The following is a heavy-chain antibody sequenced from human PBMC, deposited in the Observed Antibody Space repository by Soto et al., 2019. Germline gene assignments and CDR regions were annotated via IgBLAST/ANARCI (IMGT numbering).Heavy chain of an antibody. CDR3: ARTVSVLSRGFDY. V-gene: IGHV4-59*01. CDR1: GGSISSYY. D-gene: IGHD2-8*01. CDR2: IYYNGST. Sequence: SSETLSLTCTVSGGSISSYYWSWIRQPPGKGLEWIGYIYYNGSTNYNPSLKSRVTISVDTSKNQFSLKLSSVTAADTAVYYCARTVSVLSRGFDYWGQGTLVTVSS. J-gene: IGHJ4*02.